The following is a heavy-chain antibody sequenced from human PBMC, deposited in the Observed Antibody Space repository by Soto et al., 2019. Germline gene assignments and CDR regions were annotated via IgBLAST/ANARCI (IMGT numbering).Heavy chain of an antibody. Sequence: TLSLTCTVSGFSLITSGMCVSWIRQPPGKALEWLALIDWDDDKYYSTSLKTRLTISKDTSKNQVVLTMTNMDPVDTATYYCARIISSSWYPPLEYYYYGMDVWGQGTTVTVSS. CDR3: ARIISSSWYPPLEYYYYGMDV. J-gene: IGHJ6*02. CDR2: IDWDDDK. V-gene: IGHV2-70*01. CDR1: GFSLITSGMC. D-gene: IGHD6-13*01.